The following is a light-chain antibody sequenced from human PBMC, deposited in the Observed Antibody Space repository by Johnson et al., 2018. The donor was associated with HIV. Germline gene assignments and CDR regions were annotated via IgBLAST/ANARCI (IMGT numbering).Light chain of an antibody. J-gene: IGLJ1*01. CDR2: ENN. Sequence: QSVLTQPPSVSAAPGQKVTISCSGSSSNIGNNYVSWYRQLPGTAPKLLIYENNKRPSGIPDRFSGSRSGTSATLGITGLQTGDEADYYCGTWDSSRSATVFVTWTKVTVL. CDR3: GTWDSSRSATV. CDR1: SSNIGNNY. V-gene: IGLV1-51*02.